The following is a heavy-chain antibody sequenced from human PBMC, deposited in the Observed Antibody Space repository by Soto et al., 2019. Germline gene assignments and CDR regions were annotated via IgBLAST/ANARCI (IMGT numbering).Heavy chain of an antibody. J-gene: IGHJ4*02. CDR2: IKEDGSDK. CDR1: GFTFNTYW. CDR3: ARFTRGSSGDY. D-gene: IGHD6-25*01. V-gene: IGHV3-7*01. Sequence: GGSLRLSCVASGFTFNTYWTSWVRQAPGKGLEWVANIKEDGSDKYYVDSVKGRFTISRDNAKNLLYLQMNSLGAGDTAMYYCARFTRGSSGDYWGQGTLVTVSS.